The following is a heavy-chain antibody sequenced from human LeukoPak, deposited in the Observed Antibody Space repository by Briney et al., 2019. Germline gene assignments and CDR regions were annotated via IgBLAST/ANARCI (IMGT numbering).Heavy chain of an antibody. D-gene: IGHD1-14*01. CDR1: GGSISSSSFY. CDR3: ARLNQGNTFDY. V-gene: IGHV4-39*01. Sequence: SETLSLTCTVSGGSISSSSFYWGWIRQPPGKGLEWIGSIYYSGSTYYNPSLKSRVTISVDTSKNQFSLKLSSVTAADTAVYYCARLNQGNTFDYWGQGTLVTVSS. CDR2: IYYSGST. J-gene: IGHJ4*02.